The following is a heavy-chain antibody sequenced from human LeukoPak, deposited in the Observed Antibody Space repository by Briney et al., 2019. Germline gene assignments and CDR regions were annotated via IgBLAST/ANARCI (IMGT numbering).Heavy chain of an antibody. CDR1: GDSLSGYY. J-gene: IGHJ5*02. CDR3: ARRVRIAAPFNP. Sequence: SETLSLTCAVYGDSLSGYYWSWIRQPPGKGLEWIGEINHSGSTNYNPSLKSRVTVSVGTSKNQFSLKLTSVTAADTAVYYCARRVRIAAPFNPWGQGTLVIVSS. D-gene: IGHD6-13*01. CDR2: INHSGST. V-gene: IGHV4-34*01.